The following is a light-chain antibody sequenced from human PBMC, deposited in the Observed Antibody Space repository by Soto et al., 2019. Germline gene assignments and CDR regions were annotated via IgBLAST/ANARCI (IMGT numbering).Light chain of an antibody. V-gene: IGKV3-11*01. Sequence: ILLTQSPFTLSLSPAGKATLSCRASQSVSSYLAWYQQRPGQAPRLLIYDASNRATGVPARFSGSGSGTDFTLTISSLEPEDFAVYYCQQRSSWPPTFGQGTRLEIK. CDR1: QSVSSY. CDR3: QQRSSWPPT. J-gene: IGKJ5*01. CDR2: DAS.